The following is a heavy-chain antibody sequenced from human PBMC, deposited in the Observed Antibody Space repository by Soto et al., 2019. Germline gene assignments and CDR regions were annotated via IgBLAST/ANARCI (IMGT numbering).Heavy chain of an antibody. CDR1: GYTFTSYA. Sequence: ASVKVSCKASGYTFTSYAMHWLRQSPGQRLEWMGWINAGNGNTKYSQKFQGRVTITRDTSASTAYMELSSLRSEDTAVYYCAREAYDSSGPPLDYWGQGTLVTVSS. CDR3: AREAYDSSGPPLDY. J-gene: IGHJ4*02. D-gene: IGHD3-22*01. CDR2: INAGNGNT. V-gene: IGHV1-3*01.